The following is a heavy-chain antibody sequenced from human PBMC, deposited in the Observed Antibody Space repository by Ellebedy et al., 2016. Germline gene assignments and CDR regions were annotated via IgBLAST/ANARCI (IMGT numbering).Heavy chain of an antibody. Sequence: GGSLRLXXAASGFPFDDYAMHWVRQAPGKGLEWVSGMNWNSKDLAYADSVKGRFTISRDNGKNTLYLQMNGLRAEDTAIYYCSRDQDGMGGTSDYWGQGALVTVSS. CDR2: MNWNSKDL. V-gene: IGHV3-9*01. J-gene: IGHJ4*02. D-gene: IGHD1-26*01. CDR3: SRDQDGMGGTSDY. CDR1: GFPFDDYA.